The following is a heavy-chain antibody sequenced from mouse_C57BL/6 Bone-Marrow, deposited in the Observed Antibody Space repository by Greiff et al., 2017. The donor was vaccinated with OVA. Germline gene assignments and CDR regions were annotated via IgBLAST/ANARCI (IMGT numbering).Heavy chain of an antibody. CDR3: AREGRS. Sequence: DVHLVESGGGLVKPGGSLKLSCAASGFTFSSYAMSWVRQTPEKRLEWVATISDGGSYTYYPDNVKGRFTISRDNAKNNLYLQMSHLKSEDTAMYYCAREGRSWGQGTLVTVSA. CDR2: ISDGGSYT. J-gene: IGHJ3*01. CDR1: GFTFSSYA. V-gene: IGHV5-4*01.